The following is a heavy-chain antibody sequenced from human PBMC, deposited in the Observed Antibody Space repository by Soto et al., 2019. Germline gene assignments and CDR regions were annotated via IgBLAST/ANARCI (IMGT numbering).Heavy chain of an antibody. CDR1: GFTFSSYA. J-gene: IGHJ4*02. V-gene: IGHV3-23*01. CDR2: ISGSGGST. Sequence: EVQLLESGGGLVQPGGSLRLSCAASGFTFSSYAMSWVRQAPGKGLEWVSAISGSGGSTYYADSVKGRFTISRDNSKNTLYLKINSLRAEDTAVYYCAKDRTTVTYSCYFDYWGQGTLVTVSS. CDR3: AKDRTTVTYSCYFDY. D-gene: IGHD4-17*01.